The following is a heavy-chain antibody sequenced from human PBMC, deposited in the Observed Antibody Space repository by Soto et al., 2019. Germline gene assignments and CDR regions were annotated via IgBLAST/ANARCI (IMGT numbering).Heavy chain of an antibody. CDR1: GGSISSSHW. V-gene: IGHV4-4*02. CDR2: IFHSGNT. J-gene: IGHJ4*02. CDR3: ARDKITGLFDY. D-gene: IGHD2-8*02. Sequence: LRRTLSLTCAVSGGSISSSHWWGWVRQPPGKGLEWIGEIFHSGNTNYNPALNSRVTISLDKSKNEFSLKLTSVTAADTAVYYCARDKITGLFDYWGQGTLVTVPQ.